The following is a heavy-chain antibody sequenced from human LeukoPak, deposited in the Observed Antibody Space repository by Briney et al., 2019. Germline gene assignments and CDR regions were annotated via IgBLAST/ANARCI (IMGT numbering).Heavy chain of an antibody. Sequence: SETLSLTCTVSGGSISSYYWSWIRQPAGKGLEWIGRTYTSGSTNYNPSLKSRVTMSVDTSKNQFSLKLSSVTAADTAVYYCAREIAVAGNIDYWGQGTLVTVSS. D-gene: IGHD6-19*01. J-gene: IGHJ4*02. CDR2: TYTSGST. V-gene: IGHV4-4*07. CDR1: GGSISSYY. CDR3: AREIAVAGNIDY.